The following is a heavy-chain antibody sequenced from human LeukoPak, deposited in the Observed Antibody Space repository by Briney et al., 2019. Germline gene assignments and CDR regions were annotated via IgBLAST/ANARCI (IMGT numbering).Heavy chain of an antibody. CDR3: ARASSGWSFDY. D-gene: IGHD6-19*01. CDR2: IYYSGST. V-gene: IGHV4-59*01. Sequence: SETLSLTCTVSGVSISTYYWSWIRQPPGKGLEWIGYIYYSGSTNYNPSLKSRVTISVDTSKNQFSLKLSSVTAADTAVYYCARASSGWSFDYWGQGTLVTVSS. CDR1: GVSISTYY. J-gene: IGHJ4*02.